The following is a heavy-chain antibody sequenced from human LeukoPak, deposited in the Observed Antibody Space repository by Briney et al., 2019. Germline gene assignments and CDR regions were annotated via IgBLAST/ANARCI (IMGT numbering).Heavy chain of an antibody. V-gene: IGHV3-48*01. CDR1: GLTFSSYS. CDR3: AREVEGGYDYSYYYYYYYMDV. Sequence: GGSLRLSCAASGLTFSSYSMNWVRQAPGKGLEWVSYISSSSSTIYYADSVKGRFTISRDNAKNSLYLQMNSLRAEDTAVYYCAREVEGGYDYSYYYYYYYMDVWGKGTTVTVSS. J-gene: IGHJ6*03. D-gene: IGHD5-12*01. CDR2: ISSSSSTI.